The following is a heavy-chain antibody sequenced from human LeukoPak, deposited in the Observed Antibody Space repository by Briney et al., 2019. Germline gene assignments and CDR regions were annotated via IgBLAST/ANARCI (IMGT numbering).Heavy chain of an antibody. J-gene: IGHJ4*02. CDR1: GYTFTSYG. CDR2: ISAYNGNT. V-gene: IGHV1-18*01. D-gene: IGHD3-22*01. CDR3: ARWASIGYYDSSGYYPYYFDY. Sequence: ASVKVSCKASGYTFTSYGISWVRHAPGQGLEWMGWISAYNGNTNYAQKLQGRVTMTTDTSTSTAYMELRSLRSDDTAVYYCARWASIGYYDSSGYYPYYFDYWGQGTLVTVSS.